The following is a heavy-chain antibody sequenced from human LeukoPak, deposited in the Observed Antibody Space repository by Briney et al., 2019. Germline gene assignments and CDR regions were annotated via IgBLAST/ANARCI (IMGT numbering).Heavy chain of an antibody. CDR3: ARDYYDFWSGHKYYFDY. CDR1: GYTFTGYY. Sequence: ASVKVSCKASGYTFTGYYMHWVRQAPGQGLEWMGWINPNSGGTNYAQKFQGRVTMTRDTSISTAYMELSRLRSDDTAVYYCARDYYDFWSGHKYYFDYWGQGTLVTVSS. J-gene: IGHJ4*02. CDR2: INPNSGGT. D-gene: IGHD3-3*01. V-gene: IGHV1-2*02.